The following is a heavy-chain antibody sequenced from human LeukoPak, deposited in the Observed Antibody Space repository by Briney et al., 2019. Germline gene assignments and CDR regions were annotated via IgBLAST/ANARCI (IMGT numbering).Heavy chain of an antibody. CDR3: ARGSSSGFDY. V-gene: IGHV4-4*07. J-gene: IGHJ4*02. Sequence: SETLSLTCTVSGGSMGTYSWCWIRQPAGKGLEWIGRIYTSGSTNYNPSLKSRVTMSVDTSKNQFSLKLSSVTAADTAVYYCARGSSSGFDYWGQGTLVTVSS. CDR1: GGSMGTYS. D-gene: IGHD3-22*01. CDR2: IYTSGST.